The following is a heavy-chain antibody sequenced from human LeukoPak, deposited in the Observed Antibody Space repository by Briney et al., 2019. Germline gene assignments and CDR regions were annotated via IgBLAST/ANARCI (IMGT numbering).Heavy chain of an antibody. CDR1: GYSFTGYY. V-gene: IGHV1-2*02. Sequence: ASVKVSCKASGYSFTGYYMHWVRQAPGQGLEWMGWINPNSGGTNYAQKFQGRVTMTRDTSISTAYMELSRLRSDDTAVYYCARASPRITMIVVVDAFDIWGQGTMVTVSS. CDR2: INPNSGGT. D-gene: IGHD3-22*01. CDR3: ARASPRITMIVVVDAFDI. J-gene: IGHJ3*02.